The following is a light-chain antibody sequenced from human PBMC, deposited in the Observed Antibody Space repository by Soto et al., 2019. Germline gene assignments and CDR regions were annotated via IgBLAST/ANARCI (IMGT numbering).Light chain of an antibody. J-gene: IGKJ1*01. V-gene: IGKV3-15*01. CDR1: QSVSSN. CDR2: GAS. CDR3: QQYNNWPPWT. Sequence: EIVMTQSPATLSVSPGERATLSCRASQSVSSNLAWYQQKPGQAPRLLIYGASTKSTGIPARFSGSGSGTEFTLTTSSLQYEDFSVNYCQQYNNWPPWTFGQGTKVEIK.